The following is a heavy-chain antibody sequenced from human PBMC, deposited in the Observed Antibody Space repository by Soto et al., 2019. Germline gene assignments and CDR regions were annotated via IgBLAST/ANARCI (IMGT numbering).Heavy chain of an antibody. J-gene: IGHJ6*02. V-gene: IGHV3-15*07. CDR1: GFSFSNAW. Sequence: EVQLVESGGGLVKHGGSLRLSCAASGFSFSNAWMNWVRQAPGKGLEWVGRIKRKIDGEATDYAGPVKGRFTVFRDDSKSALYLPMNSLKGDDTAVYYCTTGSVEGVWGQGNTVTVS. CDR3: TTGSVEGV. CDR2: IKRKIDGEAT. D-gene: IGHD2-15*01.